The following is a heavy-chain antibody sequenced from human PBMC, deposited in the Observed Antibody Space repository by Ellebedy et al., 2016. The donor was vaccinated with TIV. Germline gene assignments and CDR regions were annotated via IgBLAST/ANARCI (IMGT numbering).Heavy chain of an antibody. Sequence: GESLKISXAASGFTFSSYSMNWVRQAPGKGLEWVSYISSSSSTIYYADSVKGRFTISRDNAKNSLYLQMNSLRAEDTAVYYCAREDCSSTSCPIDYWGQGTLVTVSS. D-gene: IGHD2-2*01. J-gene: IGHJ4*02. CDR1: GFTFSSYS. CDR3: AREDCSSTSCPIDY. CDR2: ISSSSSTI. V-gene: IGHV3-48*04.